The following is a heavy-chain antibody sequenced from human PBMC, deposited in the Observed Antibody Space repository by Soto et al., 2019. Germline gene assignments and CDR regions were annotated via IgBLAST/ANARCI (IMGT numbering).Heavy chain of an antibody. CDR3: ARTSGYLPRTFDY. CDR2: IYYSGST. CDR1: GGSISSSSYY. Sequence: SETLSLTCTVSGGSISSSSYYWGWIRQPPGKGLEWIGSIYYSGSTYYNPSLKSRVTISVDTSKNQFSLKLSSVTAADTAVYYCARTSGYLPRTFDYWGQGTLVTVSS. J-gene: IGHJ4*02. D-gene: IGHD3-3*01. V-gene: IGHV4-39*07.